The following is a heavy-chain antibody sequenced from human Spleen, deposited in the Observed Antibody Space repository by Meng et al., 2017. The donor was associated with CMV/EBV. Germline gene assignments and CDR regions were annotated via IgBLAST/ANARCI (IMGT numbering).Heavy chain of an antibody. Sequence: GESLKISCAASGFTFGSHSMSWVRQAPGKGLEWVAVISYDGSNKYYADSVKGRFTISRDNSKNTLYLQMNSLRAEDTAVYYCARDQYSSSWYGSFDYWGQGTLVTVSS. CDR2: ISYDGSNK. J-gene: IGHJ4*02. V-gene: IGHV3-30*04. D-gene: IGHD6-13*01. CDR1: GFTFGSHS. CDR3: ARDQYSSSWYGSFDY.